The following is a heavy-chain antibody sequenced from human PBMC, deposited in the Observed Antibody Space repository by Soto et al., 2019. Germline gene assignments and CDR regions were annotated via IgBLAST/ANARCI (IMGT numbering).Heavy chain of an antibody. D-gene: IGHD4-17*01. CDR3: ARDFDPYGDPKHFDS. V-gene: IGHV3-21*01. J-gene: IGHJ4*02. CDR1: GFTFSSYS. Sequence: EVQVVESGGGQVEPGGSLKLSCGASGFTFSSYSMHWVRQAPGKGLEWVSSISSSGRYIYYADSVKGRFTISRDNAENSLYLQMNSLRAGDTALYYCARDFDPYGDPKHFDSWGQGTLVTVST. CDR2: ISSSGRYI.